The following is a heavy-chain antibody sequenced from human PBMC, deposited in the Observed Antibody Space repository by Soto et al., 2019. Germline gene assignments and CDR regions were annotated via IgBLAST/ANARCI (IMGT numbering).Heavy chain of an antibody. CDR3: AGTPELRFLEWLLFDY. CDR2: IYYSGST. V-gene: IGHV4-39*01. CDR1: GGSISSSSYY. J-gene: IGHJ4*02. Sequence: KTSETLSLTCTVSGGSISSSSYYWGWIRQPPGKGLEWIGSIYYSGSTYYNPSLKSRVTISVDTSKNQFSLKLSSVTAADTAVYYCAGTPELRFLEWLLFDYWGQGTLVTVSS. D-gene: IGHD3-3*01.